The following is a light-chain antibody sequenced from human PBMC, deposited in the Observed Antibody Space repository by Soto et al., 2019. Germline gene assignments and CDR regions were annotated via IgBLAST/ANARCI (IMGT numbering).Light chain of an antibody. V-gene: IGLV4-60*03. J-gene: IGLJ2*01. CDR2: LEGGESY. Sequence: QSVLTQSSSASASLGSSVQLTCTLSSGHSSYIIAWHQQQPGKAPRYLMKLEGGESYTKGGGVPDRFSGSTSGADRYVTISNVQPEDEGDYYRETWDSYTVIFVGGTKVTVL. CDR1: SGHSSYI. CDR3: ETWDSYTVI.